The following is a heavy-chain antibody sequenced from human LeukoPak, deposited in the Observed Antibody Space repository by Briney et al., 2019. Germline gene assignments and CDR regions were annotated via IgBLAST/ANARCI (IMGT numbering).Heavy chain of an antibody. Sequence: SETLSLTCTVSGGSISSGGYYWSRIRQPPGKGLEWIGYIYYSGSTYYNPSLKSRVAISVDTSKNQFSLKLSSVTAADTAVYYCARPSRMVRGFDPWGQGTLVTVSS. V-gene: IGHV4-30-4*08. J-gene: IGHJ5*02. CDR2: IYYSGST. D-gene: IGHD5-18*01. CDR3: ARPSRMVRGFDP. CDR1: GGSISSGGYY.